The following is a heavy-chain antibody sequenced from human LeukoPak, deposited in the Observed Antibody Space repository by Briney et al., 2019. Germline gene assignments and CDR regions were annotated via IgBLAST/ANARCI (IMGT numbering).Heavy chain of an antibody. CDR3: ARDTQGGGHDY. D-gene: IGHD3-16*01. Sequence: GASVEVSCKASGYTFTSYYMHWVRQAPGQGLEWMGIINPSGGSTSYAQKFQGRVTMTRDTSTSTVYMELSSLRSEDTAVYYCARDTQGGGHDYWGQGTLVTVSS. V-gene: IGHV1-46*01. J-gene: IGHJ4*02. CDR1: GYTFTSYY. CDR2: INPSGGST.